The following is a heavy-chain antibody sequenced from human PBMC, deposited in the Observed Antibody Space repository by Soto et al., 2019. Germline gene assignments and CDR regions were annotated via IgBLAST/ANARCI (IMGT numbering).Heavy chain of an antibody. CDR3: ARDGRTGAFDI. J-gene: IGHJ3*02. V-gene: IGHV3-48*01. CDR2: ISSSSSTI. D-gene: IGHD4-17*01. CDR1: GFTFSSYS. Sequence: EVQLVESGGGLVQPGGSLRLSCAASGFTFSSYSMNWVRQAPGKGLEWVSYISSSSSTIYYADSVKGRFTISRDNAKNSQYLQMNSLRAEGTAVYYCARDGRTGAFDIWGQGTMVTVSS.